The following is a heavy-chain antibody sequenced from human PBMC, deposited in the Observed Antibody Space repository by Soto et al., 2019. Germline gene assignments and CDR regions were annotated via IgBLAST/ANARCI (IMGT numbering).Heavy chain of an antibody. CDR3: ARLGGYYQSLDP. V-gene: IGHV4-59*08. CDR1: GGSLSSYY. Sequence: PSETLSLTCTVSGGSLSSYYWTWIRQPPGKGLEWIGYVYYSGNTNYNPSLKSRVTISVDTSKNQFSLKLGSVTAADTAVYYCARLGGYYQSLDPWGPGILVTVS. D-gene: IGHD3-22*01. CDR2: VYYSGNT. J-gene: IGHJ5*02.